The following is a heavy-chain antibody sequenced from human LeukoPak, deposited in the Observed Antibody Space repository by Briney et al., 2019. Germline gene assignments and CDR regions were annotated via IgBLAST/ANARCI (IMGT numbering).Heavy chain of an antibody. D-gene: IGHD6-6*01. CDR3: ARDRWSSSSSEGALDI. V-gene: IGHV1-18*01. CDR1: GYTFTNYG. Sequence: GASVKVSCKASGYTFTNYGISWARQAPGQGLDWMGWISAYNGNKVYAQELQGRVTMTTDTSTSTAYMELRSLRSDDTAVYYCARDRWSSSSSEGALDIWGQGTMVTVSS. CDR2: ISAYNGNK. J-gene: IGHJ3*02.